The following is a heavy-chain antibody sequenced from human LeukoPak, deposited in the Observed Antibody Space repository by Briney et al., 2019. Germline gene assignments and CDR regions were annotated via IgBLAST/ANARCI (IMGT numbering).Heavy chain of an antibody. CDR1: GFTFRNYG. D-gene: IGHD6-19*01. V-gene: IGHV3-30*18. J-gene: IGHJ6*02. Sequence: PGGSLRLSCAASGFTFRNYGMHWVRQAPGKGLEWLAVISDDGRNEYSADSVKGRFTISRDNSKNTLYLQMNSLRAEDTAVYYCAKVSLPGIAMPGYSVDVWGQGSTVIVSS. CDR2: ISDDGRNE. CDR3: AKVSLPGIAMPGYSVDV.